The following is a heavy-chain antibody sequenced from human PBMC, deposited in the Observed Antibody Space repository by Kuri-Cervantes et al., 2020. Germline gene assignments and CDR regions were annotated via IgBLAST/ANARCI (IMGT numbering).Heavy chain of an antibody. J-gene: IGHJ4*02. V-gene: IGHV3-23*01. CDR1: GFTFSSYA. CDR3: AKEAARLAGATTGFDY. CDR2: ISGSGGST. Sequence: GGSLRLSCAASGFTFSSYAMSWVRQAPGKGLEWVSAISGSGGSTYYADSVKGRFTISRDNSKNTLYLQMNSLRFEDTALYYCAKEAARLAGATTGFDYWGQGTLVTVSS. D-gene: IGHD1-26*01.